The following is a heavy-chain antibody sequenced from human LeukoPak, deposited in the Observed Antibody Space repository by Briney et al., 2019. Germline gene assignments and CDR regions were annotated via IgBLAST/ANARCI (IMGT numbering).Heavy chain of an antibody. CDR1: GGTFSSYA. V-gene: IGHV1-69*13. D-gene: IGHD1-1*01. CDR3: ARDSDWNDGGDYYYGMDV. Sequence: SVKVSCKASGGTFSSYAISWVRQAPGQGLEWMGGIIPIFGTANYAQKFQGRVTITADESTSTAYMELSSLRSEDTAVYYCARDSDWNDGGDYYYGMDVWGQGTTVTVSS. J-gene: IGHJ6*02. CDR2: IIPIFGTA.